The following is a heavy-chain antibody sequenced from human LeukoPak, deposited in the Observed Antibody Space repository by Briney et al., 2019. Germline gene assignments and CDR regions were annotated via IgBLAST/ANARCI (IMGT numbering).Heavy chain of an antibody. Sequence: SETLSLTCSVSGGSISNDYYNWVWQPPGKGLEWIGYISARGTTNYNPSLRSRVSISLDTSKSQSSLRLSSVTAADTAVYYCARGQEGATTLFDYWGQGTLVTVSS. J-gene: IGHJ4*02. V-gene: IGHV4-4*09. CDR2: ISARGTT. D-gene: IGHD1-26*01. CDR1: GGSISNDY. CDR3: ARGQEGATTLFDY.